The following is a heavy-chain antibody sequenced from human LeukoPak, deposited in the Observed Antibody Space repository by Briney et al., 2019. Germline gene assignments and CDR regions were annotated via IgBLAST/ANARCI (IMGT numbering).Heavy chain of an antibody. CDR3: ARDLSSEWLGYYYGMDV. D-gene: IGHD6-19*01. J-gene: IGHJ6*02. Sequence: GGSLRLSCAASGFTFSSYSMNWVRQAPGKGLEWVSYISSSSSSTIYYADSVKGRFTISRDNAKNSLYLQMNSLRDEDTAVYYCARDLSSEWLGYYYGMDVWGQGTTVTVSS. CDR2: ISSSSSSTI. V-gene: IGHV3-48*02. CDR1: GFTFSSYS.